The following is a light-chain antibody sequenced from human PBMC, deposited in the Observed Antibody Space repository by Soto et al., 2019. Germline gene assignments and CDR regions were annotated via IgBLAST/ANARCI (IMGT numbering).Light chain of an antibody. CDR3: QQAYSFPII. J-gene: IGKJ5*01. V-gene: IGKV1D-12*01. CDR1: QDIAGY. CDR2: GAS. Sequence: DIQVTQSPASVAASAGERSTIACRASQDIAGYLAWYQHTPGRTPELLIHGASRLQSGVPARFSGSGSGTDFTLSINSLQPEDFATYYCQQAYSFPIIFGQGTRLEIK.